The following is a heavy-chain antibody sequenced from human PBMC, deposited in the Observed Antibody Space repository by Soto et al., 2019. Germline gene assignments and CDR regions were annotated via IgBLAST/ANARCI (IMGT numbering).Heavy chain of an antibody. V-gene: IGHV1-46*03. CDR2: INPSGGST. CDR1: GYTFTSHY. D-gene: IGHD1-26*01. Sequence: QVQLVQSGAEVKKPGASVKVSCKASGYTFTSHYMHWVRQAPGQGLEWMGIINPSGGSTSYAQKFQGRVTMTRDTSTSTVYMELSSLRSEDTAVYYCARTGRKFWFDPWGQGTLVTVSS. J-gene: IGHJ5*02. CDR3: ARTGRKFWFDP.